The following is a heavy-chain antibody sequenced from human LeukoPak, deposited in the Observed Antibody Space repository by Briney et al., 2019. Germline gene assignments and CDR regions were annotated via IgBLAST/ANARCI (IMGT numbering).Heavy chain of an antibody. Sequence: GGSLRLSCAACVFTFSSYAMSWVRQAPGKGLEWVSAISGSGGSTYYADSVKGRFTISRDNSKNTLYLQMNSLRAEDTAVYYCAKNTYVVVPATMGYWGQGTLVTVS. V-gene: IGHV3-23*01. D-gene: IGHD2-2*01. CDR3: AKNTYVVVPATMGY. J-gene: IGHJ4*02. CDR2: ISGSGGST. CDR1: VFTFSSYA.